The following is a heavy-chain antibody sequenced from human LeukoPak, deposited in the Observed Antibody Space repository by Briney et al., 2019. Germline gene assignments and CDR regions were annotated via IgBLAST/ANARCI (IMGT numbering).Heavy chain of an antibody. Sequence: GGSLRLSCAASGFTFSRYWMSWVRQAPGKGLGWVANINEDGGAKYYVDSVKGRFTISRDNAKNSQYLQMNSLRGEDTAVYYCARGRSSAARTAFDYWGQGTLVTVSS. J-gene: IGHJ4*02. V-gene: IGHV3-7*01. CDR2: INEDGGAK. CDR1: GFTFSRYW. CDR3: ARGRSSAARTAFDY. D-gene: IGHD6-6*01.